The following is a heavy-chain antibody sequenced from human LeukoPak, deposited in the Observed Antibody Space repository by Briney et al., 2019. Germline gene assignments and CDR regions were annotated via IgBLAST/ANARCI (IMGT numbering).Heavy chain of an antibody. D-gene: IGHD4-23*01. CDR3: AREALRWPYGYYYMDV. CDR2: ISSSSYI. J-gene: IGHJ6*03. V-gene: IGHV3-21*01. Sequence: GGSLRLSRAASGFTFSSYSMSWVRQAPGKGLEWVSSISSSSYIYYADSVKGRFTISRDNAKNSLYLQMNSLRAEDTAVYYCAREALRWPYGYYYMDVWGKGTTVTVSS. CDR1: GFTFSSYS.